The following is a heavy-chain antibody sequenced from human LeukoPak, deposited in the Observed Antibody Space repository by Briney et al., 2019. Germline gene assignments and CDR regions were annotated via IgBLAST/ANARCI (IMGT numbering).Heavy chain of an antibody. CDR2: IYYSGST. CDR1: SGSISSYY. Sequence: SETLSLTCTVSSGSISSYYWSWIRQPPGKGLEWIGYIYYSGSTNYNPSLKSRVTISVDTSKNQFSLKLSSVTAADTAVYYCARAPDYGDYVRYYFDYWGQGTLVTVSS. CDR3: ARAPDYGDYVRYYFDY. D-gene: IGHD4-17*01. V-gene: IGHV4-59*01. J-gene: IGHJ4*02.